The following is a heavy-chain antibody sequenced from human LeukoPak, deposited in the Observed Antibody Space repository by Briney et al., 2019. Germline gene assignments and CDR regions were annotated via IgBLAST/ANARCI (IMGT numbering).Heavy chain of an antibody. D-gene: IGHD3-22*01. J-gene: IGHJ4*02. V-gene: IGHV4-34*01. CDR2: INHSGST. Sequence: PSETLSLTCAVYGWSFSGYCLSWIRQPPGEGLEWIGEINHSGSTKYNPSFKRRGTIFGNKTKNHLFFKLRNRTTAETTVYYCGRALERYYYDSSGYYAHFDYWGQGTLVTVSS. CDR3: GRALERYYYDSSGYYAHFDY. CDR1: GWSFSGYC.